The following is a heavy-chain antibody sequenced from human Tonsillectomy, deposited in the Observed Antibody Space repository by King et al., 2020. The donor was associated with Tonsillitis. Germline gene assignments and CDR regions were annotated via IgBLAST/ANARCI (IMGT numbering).Heavy chain of an antibody. D-gene: IGHD4-11*01. J-gene: IGHJ6*03. V-gene: IGHV4-39*01. CDR1: GGSISSSTYY. CDR2: ISYSGNT. CDR3: ARLTLTVFYYYYMDV. Sequence: QLQESGPGLVKPSETLSLTCTVSGGSISSSTYYWGWIRQPPGKGLEWIGSISYSGNTYYNPSLQSRVTISVDTSKDQFSLKLSSVTAADTAVYYCARLTLTVFYYYYMDVWGKGTTVTVSS.